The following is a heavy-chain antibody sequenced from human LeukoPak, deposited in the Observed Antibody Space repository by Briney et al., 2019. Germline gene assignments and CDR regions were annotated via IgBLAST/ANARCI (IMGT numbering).Heavy chain of an antibody. D-gene: IGHD6-13*01. CDR3: ARVTGYVMEDYFDY. Sequence: SETLSLTCTVSGGSISSYYWSWIRQPAGKGLEWIGRIYTSGSTNYNPSLKSRVTMSVDTSKNQFSLRLSSVTAADTAVYYCARVTGYVMEDYFDYWGQGTLVTVSS. CDR1: GGSISSYY. V-gene: IGHV4-4*07. CDR2: IYTSGST. J-gene: IGHJ4*02.